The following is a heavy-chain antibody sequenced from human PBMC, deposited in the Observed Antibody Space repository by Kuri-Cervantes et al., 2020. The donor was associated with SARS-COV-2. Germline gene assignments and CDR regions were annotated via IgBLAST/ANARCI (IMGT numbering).Heavy chain of an antibody. CDR1: GGTFSSYA. CDR3: AGGFDYGDYPYYYGMDV. D-gene: IGHD4-17*01. J-gene: IGHJ6*02. V-gene: IGHV1-69*04. Sequence: SVKVSCKASGGTFSSYAISWVRQAPGQGLEWMGRIIPILGIANYAQKFQGRVTITADKSTSTAYMELRSLGSDDTAIYYCAGGFDYGDYPYYYGMDVWGQGTTVTVSS. CDR2: IIPILGIA.